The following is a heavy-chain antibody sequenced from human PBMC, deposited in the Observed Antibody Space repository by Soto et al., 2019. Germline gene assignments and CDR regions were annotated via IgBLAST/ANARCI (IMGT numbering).Heavy chain of an antibody. Sequence: GGSLRLSCAASGFTFSSYAMSWVRQAPGKGLEWVSAVSGNGQGIYYADSVRGRFTISRDNSKNTVFLHMDSLRAEDTAVYYCAKDRDYPRDYFHYWGQGTLITVSS. CDR3: AKDRDYPRDYFHY. J-gene: IGHJ4*02. CDR1: GFTFSSYA. D-gene: IGHD3-10*01. V-gene: IGHV3-23*01. CDR2: VSGNGQGI.